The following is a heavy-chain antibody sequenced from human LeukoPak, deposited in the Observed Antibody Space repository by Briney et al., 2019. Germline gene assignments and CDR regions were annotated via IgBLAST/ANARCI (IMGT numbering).Heavy chain of an antibody. CDR2: IKQDGSEK. CDR1: GFTFSSYW. Sequence: PGGSLRLSCAASGFTFSSYWMSWVRQAPGKGLEWVANIKQDGSEKYYVDSVKGRFTISRDNAKNSLYLQMNSLRAEDTAVYYCARDGLDTAMVTFAAFDIWGQGTMVTVSS. CDR3: ARDGLDTAMVTFAAFDI. J-gene: IGHJ3*02. V-gene: IGHV3-7*01. D-gene: IGHD5-18*01.